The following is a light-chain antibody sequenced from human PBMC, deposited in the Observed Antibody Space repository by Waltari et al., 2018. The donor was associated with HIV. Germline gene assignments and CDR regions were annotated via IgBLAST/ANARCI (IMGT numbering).Light chain of an antibody. CDR1: SSNIGARFD. CDR2: GN. J-gene: IGLJ3*02. CDR3: YSTDTTGYERV. V-gene: IGLV1-40*01. Sequence: QSVLTQPPSVSGAPGQTVTISCTGSSSNIGARFDVHWYQQIPGTAPKLLMYGNNRPSGVPDRFSGSTSGTMATLTVSRAQVEDEGDYYCYSTDTTGYERVFGGGTKLTVL.